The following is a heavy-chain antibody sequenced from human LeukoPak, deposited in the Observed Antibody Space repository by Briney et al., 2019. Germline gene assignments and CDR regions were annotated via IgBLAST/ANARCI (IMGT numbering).Heavy chain of an antibody. CDR2: MNPNSGNT. Sequence: GASVKVSCKASGYTFTSYDINWVRQATGQGLEWMGWMNPNSGNTGYAQKVKGRVTMTRNNSISTVYMQLNSLRAEDTAVYYCARSRSPVLLRSWGQGTLVTVSS. V-gene: IGHV1-8*01. J-gene: IGHJ5*02. CDR1: GYTFTSYD. D-gene: IGHD1-26*01. CDR3: ARSRSPVLLRS.